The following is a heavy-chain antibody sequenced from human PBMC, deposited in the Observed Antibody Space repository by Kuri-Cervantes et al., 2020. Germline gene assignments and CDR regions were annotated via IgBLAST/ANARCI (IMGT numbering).Heavy chain of an antibody. CDR3: ARAPRSWNQLLIPYSSGGDCYWDY. V-gene: IGHV4-39*01. J-gene: IGHJ4*02. CDR2: IYYSGST. CDR1: GGSISSGDYY. Sequence: LSCTVSGGSISSGDYYWSWIRQPPGKGLEWIGSIYYSGSTYYNPSLKSRVTISVDTSKNQFSLKLSSVTAADTAVYYCARAPRSWNQLLIPYSSGGDCYWDYWGQGTLVTVSS. D-gene: IGHD2-21*02.